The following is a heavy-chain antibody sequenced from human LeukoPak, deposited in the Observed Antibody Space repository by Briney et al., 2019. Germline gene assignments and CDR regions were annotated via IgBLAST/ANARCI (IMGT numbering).Heavy chain of an antibody. CDR2: ISSSGSTI. Sequence: GSLRLSCAASGFTFSGYEMNWVRQAPGKGLEWVSYISSSGSTIYYADSVKGRFTISRDNAKNSLYLQMNSLRAEDTAVYYCARDRVRIQLWPTFDYWGQGTLVTVSS. D-gene: IGHD5-18*01. CDR1: GFTFSGYE. CDR3: ARDRVRIQLWPTFDY. J-gene: IGHJ4*02. V-gene: IGHV3-48*03.